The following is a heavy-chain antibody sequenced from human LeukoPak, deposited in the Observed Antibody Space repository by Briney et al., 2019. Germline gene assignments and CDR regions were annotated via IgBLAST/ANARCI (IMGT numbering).Heavy chain of an antibody. J-gene: IGHJ4*02. CDR1: GFIFSSYA. CDR3: ARRAGAYSHPYDY. V-gene: IGHV3-23*01. D-gene: IGHD4/OR15-4a*01. Sequence: GGSLRLSCAASGFIFSSYAMTWVRQAPGKGLEWVSAISGSGVSTYYADSVKGRFTISRDNSKNTLYLQMNSLRAEDTAVYYCARRAGAYSHPYDYWGQGTLVTVSS. CDR2: ISGSGVST.